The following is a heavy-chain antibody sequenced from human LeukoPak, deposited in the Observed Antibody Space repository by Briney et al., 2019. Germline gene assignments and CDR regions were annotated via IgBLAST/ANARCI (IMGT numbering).Heavy chain of an antibody. V-gene: IGHV3-21*01. CDR1: GFTFSSYS. CDR2: ISSSSSYI. D-gene: IGHD1-26*01. J-gene: IGHJ4*02. CDR3: ARRQVGYFDY. Sequence: GSLRRSCAVSGFTFSSYSMNWVRQAPGKGLEWVSSISSSSSYIYYADSVKGRFTISRDNAKNSLYLQMNSLRAEDTAVYYCARRQVGYFDYWGQGTLVTVSS.